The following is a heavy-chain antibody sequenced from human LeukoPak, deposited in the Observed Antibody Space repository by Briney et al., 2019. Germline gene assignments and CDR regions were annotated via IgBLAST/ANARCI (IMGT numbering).Heavy chain of an antibody. J-gene: IGHJ4*02. V-gene: IGHV4-38-2*02. Sequence: SETLSLTCTVSGYSISSGYYWSWIRQPPGKGLEWIGEINHSGSTNYNPSLKSRVTISVDTSKNQFSLKLSSVTAADTAVYYCARTGRAATGFDYWGQGTLVTVSS. CDR3: ARTGRAATGFDY. CDR1: GYSISSGYY. CDR2: INHSGST. D-gene: IGHD6-13*01.